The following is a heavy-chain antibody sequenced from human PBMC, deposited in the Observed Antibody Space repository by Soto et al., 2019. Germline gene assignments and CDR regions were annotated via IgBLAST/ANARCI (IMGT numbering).Heavy chain of an antibody. CDR3: ATQVATTNYYYYGMDV. D-gene: IGHD5-12*01. J-gene: IGHJ6*02. Sequence: ASVKVSCKVFGYTLTELSMHWVRQAPGKGLEWMGGFDPEDGETIYAQKFQGRVTMTEDTSTDTAYMELSSLRSEDTAVYYCATQVATTNYYYYGMDVWGQGTTVTVSS. CDR2: FDPEDGET. V-gene: IGHV1-24*01. CDR1: GYTLTELS.